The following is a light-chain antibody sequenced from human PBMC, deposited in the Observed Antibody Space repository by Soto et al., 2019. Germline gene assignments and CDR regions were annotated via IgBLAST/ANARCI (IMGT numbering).Light chain of an antibody. CDR1: QAIRND. CDR2: AAS. Sequence: DIQMTQSPSSLSASVGDRVTITCRASQAIRNDLGWYQQKPAKAPKRLIYAASSLQSGVPSRFSGSGSGTEFTLTISSLQSEDFAVYFCQQYNKWPPYTFGQGTKLEIK. CDR3: QQYNKWPPYT. V-gene: IGKV1-17*01. J-gene: IGKJ2*01.